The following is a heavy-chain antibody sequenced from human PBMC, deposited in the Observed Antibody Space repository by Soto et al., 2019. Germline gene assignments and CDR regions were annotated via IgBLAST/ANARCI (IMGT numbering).Heavy chain of an antibody. J-gene: IGHJ4*02. Sequence: EVQLLESGGGLVQPGGSLRLSCAASGFIFRNYAMSWVRQAPGKGLEWVSAISGSAGSRYYADSVKGRFTISRDNSKNTLYLQMNCLRAEDTAVYYCAKGRGYCSSTSCYVGSDYWGQGTLVTVSS. D-gene: IGHD2-2*01. CDR2: ISGSAGSR. CDR3: AKGRGYCSSTSCYVGSDY. CDR1: GFIFRNYA. V-gene: IGHV3-23*01.